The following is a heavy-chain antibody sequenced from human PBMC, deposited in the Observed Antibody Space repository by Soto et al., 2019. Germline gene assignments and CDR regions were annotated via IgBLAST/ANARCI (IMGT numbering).Heavy chain of an antibody. Sequence: PGGSLRLSCAASGFTFSSYSMNWVRQTPGKGLEWVSYISSSSSTIYYADSVKGRFTISRDNAKNSLYLQMNSLRDEDTAVYYCARGYSSSPDFNWFDPSGQGTLVTVSS. CDR1: GFTFSSYS. V-gene: IGHV3-48*02. J-gene: IGHJ5*02. CDR2: ISSSSSTI. D-gene: IGHD6-6*01. CDR3: ARGYSSSPDFNWFDP.